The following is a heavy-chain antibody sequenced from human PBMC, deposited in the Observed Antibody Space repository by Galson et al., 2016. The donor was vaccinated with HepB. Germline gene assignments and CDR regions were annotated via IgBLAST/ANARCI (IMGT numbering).Heavy chain of an antibody. CDR2: IIPIFGTA. Sequence: SVKVSCKASGGTFSSYAISWVRQAPGQGLEWMGGIIPIFGTANYAQKFQGRVTITADKSTSTAYMELSSLRSEDTAVYYCAREPRRMLQLWGHDAFDIWGQGTMVTVSS. CDR1: GGTFSSYA. D-gene: IGHD5-18*01. V-gene: IGHV1-69*06. J-gene: IGHJ3*02. CDR3: AREPRRMLQLWGHDAFDI.